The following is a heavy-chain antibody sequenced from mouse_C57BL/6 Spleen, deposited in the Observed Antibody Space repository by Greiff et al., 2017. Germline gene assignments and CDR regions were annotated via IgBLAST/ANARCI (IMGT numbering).Heavy chain of an antibody. Sequence: DVQLVESGGGLVKPGGSLKLSCAASGFTFSDYGMHWVRQAPEKGLEWVAYISSGSSTIYYADTVKGRFTISRDNAKNTLFLQMTSLRSEDTAMYYCARDDGYDAMDYWGQGTSVTVSS. J-gene: IGHJ4*01. CDR1: GFTFSDYG. D-gene: IGHD2-3*01. CDR3: ARDDGYDAMDY. CDR2: ISSGSSTI. V-gene: IGHV5-17*01.